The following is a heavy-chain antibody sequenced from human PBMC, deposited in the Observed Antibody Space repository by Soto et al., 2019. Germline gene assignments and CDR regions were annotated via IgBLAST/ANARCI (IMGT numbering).Heavy chain of an antibody. V-gene: IGHV3-21*06. D-gene: IGHD3-10*01. CDR1: GFTFSSST. Sequence: GGSLRLSCTVSGFTFSSSTMTWVRQGPGKGLEWVSSISSSSSYIYLADSLKGRFTISRDNAKNSLYLQMNSLRAEDTAVYYCARDIGEMSAVWGQGTQVTVSS. J-gene: IGHJ4*02. CDR3: ARDIGEMSAV. CDR2: ISSSSSYI.